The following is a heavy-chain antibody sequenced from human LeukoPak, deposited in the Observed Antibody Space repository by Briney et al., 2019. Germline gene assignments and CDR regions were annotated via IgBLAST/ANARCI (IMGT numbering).Heavy chain of an antibody. CDR2: IYYSGST. V-gene: IGHV4-59*12. CDR3: ARAPPAYYDSSLRYFDY. D-gene: IGHD3-22*01. CDR1: GGSIGSDY. J-gene: IGHJ4*02. Sequence: SETLSLTCTVSGGSIGSDYWSWIRQPPGKGLEWIGYIYYSGSTNYNPSLQSRVTISVDTSKNQFSLKLSSVTAADTAVYYCARAPPAYYDSSLRYFDYWGQGTLVTVSS.